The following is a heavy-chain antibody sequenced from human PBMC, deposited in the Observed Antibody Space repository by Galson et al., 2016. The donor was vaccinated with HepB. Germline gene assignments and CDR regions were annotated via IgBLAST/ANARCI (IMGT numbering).Heavy chain of an antibody. CDR2: ISGSGSST. CDR3: AKRYCSGGSCYHVDH. V-gene: IGHV3-23*01. CDR1: GFTFSTYA. J-gene: IGHJ5*02. Sequence: SLRLSCPASGFTFSTYALSWVRQAPGKGLAWVSLISGSGSSTFYADSVKGRFTISRDNSKNTLYLQMNSLRAEDTAVYYCAKRYCSGGSCYHVDHWGQGTLVTVSS. D-gene: IGHD2-15*01.